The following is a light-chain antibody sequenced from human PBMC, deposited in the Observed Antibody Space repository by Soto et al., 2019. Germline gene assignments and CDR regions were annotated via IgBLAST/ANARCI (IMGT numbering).Light chain of an antibody. CDR3: QQYYSSSLT. CDR2: WAS. J-gene: IGKJ4*01. Sequence: DIVMTQSPDSLAVSLGERATINCKSSQSVLYSSNNKNHLAWYQQKPGQPPKLLIYWASTRESGVPDRFSGSGSGTDFTLTISSLQAEDLAVYYCQQYYSSSLTFGGGNKVEIK. CDR1: QSVLYSSNNKNH. V-gene: IGKV4-1*01.